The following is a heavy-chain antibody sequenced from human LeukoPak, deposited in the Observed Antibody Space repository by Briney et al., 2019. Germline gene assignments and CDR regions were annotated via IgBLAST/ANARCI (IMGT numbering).Heavy chain of an antibody. D-gene: IGHD3-22*01. CDR1: GYTFTDYY. Sequence: ASVKVSCKASGYTFTDYYMHWVRQAPGQGLEWMGWINPNSGGTNYAQKFQGRVTMTRDTSISTAYMGLSRLRSDDTAVYYCAKSISGYPFDYWGQGTLVTVSS. V-gene: IGHV1-2*02. J-gene: IGHJ4*02. CDR2: INPNSGGT. CDR3: AKSISGYPFDY.